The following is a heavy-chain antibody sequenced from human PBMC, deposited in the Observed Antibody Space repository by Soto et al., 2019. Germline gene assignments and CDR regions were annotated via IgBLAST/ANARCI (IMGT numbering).Heavy chain of an antibody. J-gene: IGHJ5*02. CDR2: IYYSGST. D-gene: IGHD5-12*01. CDR1: GGSISSYY. V-gene: IGHV4-59*01. CDR3: ARVYDATLNS. Sequence: PSETVSLTCTVSGGSISSYYWSWIRQPPGKGLEWIGYIYYSGSTNYNPSLKSRVTISVDTSKNQFSLKLSSVTAADTAVYYCARVYDATLNSWGQGTLVTVSS.